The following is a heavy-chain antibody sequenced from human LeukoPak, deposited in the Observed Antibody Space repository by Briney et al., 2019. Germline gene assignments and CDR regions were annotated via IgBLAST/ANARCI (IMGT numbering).Heavy chain of an antibody. J-gene: IGHJ5*02. V-gene: IGHV3-23*01. CDR1: GFTFSSYA. CDR2: ISGSGGST. CDR3: AKQVAYCGGDCYNL. Sequence: GGSLRLSCAASGFTFSSYAMSWVRQAPGKGLEWVSAISGSGGSTYYADSVKGRFTISRDNSKTTLYLQMNSLRAEDTAVYYCAKQVAYCGGDCYNLWGQGTLVTVSS. D-gene: IGHD2-21*02.